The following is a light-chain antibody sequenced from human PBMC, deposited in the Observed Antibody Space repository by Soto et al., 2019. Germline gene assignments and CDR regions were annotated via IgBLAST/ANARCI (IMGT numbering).Light chain of an antibody. CDR1: QSVSSSY. CDR3: QQYGSPGT. J-gene: IGKJ4*01. V-gene: IGKV3-20*01. Sequence: EIVLTQSPGTLSLSPGERATLSCRASQSVSSSYLAWYQQKPGQAPRLLIYGASSRATGIPDRFSGSGSGTDFTLTISRLEPEDFAVYYCQQYGSPGTFGGGTTVEIK. CDR2: GAS.